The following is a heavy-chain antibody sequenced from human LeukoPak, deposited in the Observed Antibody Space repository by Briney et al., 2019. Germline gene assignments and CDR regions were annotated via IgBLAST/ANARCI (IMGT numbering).Heavy chain of an antibody. CDR3: AKGDYYDSSGYYPDPYYFDY. D-gene: IGHD3-22*01. J-gene: IGHJ4*02. V-gene: IGHV3-23*01. CDR2: ISGSGGST. CDR1: GFTFSSYA. Sequence: GGSLRLSCAASGFTFSSYAMSWVRQAPGKGLEWVSAISGSGGSTYYADSVKGRFTISRDNSKNTLYLQMSSLRAEDTAVYYCAKGDYYDSSGYYPDPYYFDYWGQGTLVTVSS.